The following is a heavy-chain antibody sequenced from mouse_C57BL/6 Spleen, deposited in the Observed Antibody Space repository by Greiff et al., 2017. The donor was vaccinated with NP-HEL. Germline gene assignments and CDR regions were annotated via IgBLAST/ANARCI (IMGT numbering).Heavy chain of an antibody. Sequence: QVQLQQSGAELVRPGASVTLSCKASGYTFTDYEMHWVKQTPVHGLEWIGAIDPATGGTAYNQKFKGKAILTADKSSSTAYMGLRGLTSEDSAVYYCTGLRRDYFDYWGQGTTLTVSS. CDR1: GYTFTDYE. CDR3: TGLRRDYFDY. V-gene: IGHV1-15*01. CDR2: IDPATGGT. J-gene: IGHJ2*01.